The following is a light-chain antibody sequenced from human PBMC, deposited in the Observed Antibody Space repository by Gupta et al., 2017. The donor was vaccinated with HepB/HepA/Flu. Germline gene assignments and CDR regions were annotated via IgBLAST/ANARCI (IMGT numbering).Light chain of an antibody. J-gene: IGLJ3*02. CDR1: SGSIASNS. CDR3: QSYDSSNHWV. Sequence: NFMLTQPHSVSESPGKTVTISCTRSSGSIASNSVQWYQQRPGSAPTTMIYENNQRPSGVPDRFSGSIDSSSNSASLTISGLKTEDEADYYCQSYDSSNHWVFGGGTKLTVL. CDR2: ENN. V-gene: IGLV6-57*03.